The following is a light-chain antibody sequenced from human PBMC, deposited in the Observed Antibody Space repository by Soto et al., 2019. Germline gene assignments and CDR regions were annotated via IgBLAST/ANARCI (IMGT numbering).Light chain of an antibody. J-gene: IGKJ1*01. Sequence: EIVMTHSPATLSVSPWEIATLSCRASQSVSSNHLAWYQQKPGQAPRLLIYGGSSRANGIPVRFSGSGSGTDFTLTISSLQPEDCATYYRQLSHSTPLMFGQGTKVDIK. V-gene: IGKV3D-15*01. CDR2: GGS. CDR3: QLSHSTPLM. CDR1: QSVSSN.